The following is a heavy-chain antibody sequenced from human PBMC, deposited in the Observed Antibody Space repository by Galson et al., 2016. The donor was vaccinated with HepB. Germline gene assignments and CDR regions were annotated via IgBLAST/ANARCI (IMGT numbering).Heavy chain of an antibody. D-gene: IGHD3-16*02. CDR3: ARDLIGNLDV. CDR2: ISAGGGNT. Sequence: SVKVSCKASGYSFTSYDMHWVRQSPGQRPEWMGWISAGGGNTEYSEKFQGRVTFTRDTSERTHYMELNSLTSEDTAVYYCARDLIGNLDVWGQGTTVTVSS. V-gene: IGHV1-3*01. J-gene: IGHJ6*02. CDR1: GYSFTSYD.